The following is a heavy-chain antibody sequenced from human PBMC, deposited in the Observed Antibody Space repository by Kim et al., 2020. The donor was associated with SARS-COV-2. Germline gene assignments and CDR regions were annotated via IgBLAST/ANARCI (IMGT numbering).Heavy chain of an antibody. CDR1: GGSISSGGYY. J-gene: IGHJ4*02. V-gene: IGHV4-31*03. D-gene: IGHD3-22*01. Sequence: TLSFTCTVSGGSISSGGYYWSWIRQHPGKGLEWIGYIYYSGSTYYNPSLKSRVTISVDTSKNQFSLKLSSVTAADTAVYYCARARITMIVVVKYFDYWGQGTLVTVSS. CDR3: ARARITMIVVVKYFDY. CDR2: IYYSGST.